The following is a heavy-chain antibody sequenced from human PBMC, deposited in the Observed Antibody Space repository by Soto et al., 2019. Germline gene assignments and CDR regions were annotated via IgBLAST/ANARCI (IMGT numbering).Heavy chain of an antibody. CDR2: IYYSGST. V-gene: IGHV4-30-4*01. Sequence: QVHLEESGPGLVKPSQTLSLTCTVLGDSIRSGDYYWNWIRQPPGRGLEWIGYIYYSGSTYYNPSLMSRLTMSVDTSKNQFSLRLSSVIAADTAVYYCDRSVGYYYYGMDVWGQGTTVIVSS. D-gene: IGHD1-26*01. CDR1: GDSIRSGDYY. J-gene: IGHJ6*02. CDR3: DRSVGYYYYGMDV.